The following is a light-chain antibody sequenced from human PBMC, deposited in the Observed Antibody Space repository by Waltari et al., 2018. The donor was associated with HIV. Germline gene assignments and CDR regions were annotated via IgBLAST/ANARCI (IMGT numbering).Light chain of an antibody. Sequence: SYVLTQPVSVSVALGQTARVSCAGNNIGSKNVHWYQQKPGHAPILVIFRDNNRPSGIPERFSGSNSGNTATLTISRAQAGDEADYFCQVWHTNIALFGGGTKRTVL. V-gene: IGLV3-9*01. J-gene: IGLJ3*02. CDR1: NIGSKN. CDR3: QVWHTNIAL. CDR2: RDN.